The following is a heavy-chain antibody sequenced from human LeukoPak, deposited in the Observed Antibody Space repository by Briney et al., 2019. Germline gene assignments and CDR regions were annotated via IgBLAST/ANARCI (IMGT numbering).Heavy chain of an antibody. CDR2: INPSGSST. Sequence: ASVKVSCKASGYTFTNYYIHWVRQAPGQGLEWMGIINPSGSSTSYAQKFQGRVTMTRDTSTSTVYMELSSLRSEDTAVYYCAGGTTNTKGAFDMWGQGTMVTVSS. CDR1: GYTFTNYY. V-gene: IGHV1-46*01. D-gene: IGHD2-8*01. J-gene: IGHJ3*02. CDR3: AGGTTNTKGAFDM.